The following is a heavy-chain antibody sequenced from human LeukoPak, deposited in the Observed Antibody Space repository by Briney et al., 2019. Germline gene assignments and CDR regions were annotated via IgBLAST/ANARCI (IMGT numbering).Heavy chain of an antibody. J-gene: IGHJ4*02. V-gene: IGHV1-3*02. CDR1: GYTFTTYA. Sequence: GASVKVSCKASGYTFTTYAVHWVRQAPGQRLEWMGWSNTGNGDTKYSQEFQGGVTITRDTSASTAYMELSSLRSEDMAVYFCARSKSAWDPFDYWGQGTLVTVSS. CDR3: ARSKSAWDPFDY. D-gene: IGHD1-26*01. CDR2: SNTGNGDT.